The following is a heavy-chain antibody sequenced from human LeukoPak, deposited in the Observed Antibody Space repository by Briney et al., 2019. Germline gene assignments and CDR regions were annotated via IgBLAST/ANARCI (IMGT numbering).Heavy chain of an antibody. CDR3: ARDRYYDSSGYYAFDY. J-gene: IGHJ4*02. CDR2: IYHSGST. V-gene: IGHV4-4*02. D-gene: IGHD3-22*01. CDR1: GGSISSSNW. Sequence: SETLSLTCAVSGGSISSSNWWSWVRQPPGKGLEWIGEIYHSGSTNYNPSLKSRVTISVDKSKNQFSLKLSSVTAADTAVYYCARDRYYDSSGYYAFDYWGQGTPVTVSS.